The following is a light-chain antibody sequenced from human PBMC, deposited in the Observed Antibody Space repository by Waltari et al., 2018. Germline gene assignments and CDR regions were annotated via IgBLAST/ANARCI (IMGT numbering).Light chain of an antibody. CDR3: SSYADSNICV. V-gene: IGLV2-23*01. CDR1: SGDIGGYNL. CDR2: EGN. J-gene: IGLJ1*01. Sequence: QSALTQPASMSGSPGQSLTISCTGTSGDIGGYNLVSWYQQHPGKAPKLMIYEGNKRPSGVSNRFSGSKSGNTASLTISGLQAEDEADYYCSSYADSNICVFGSGTKVTVL.